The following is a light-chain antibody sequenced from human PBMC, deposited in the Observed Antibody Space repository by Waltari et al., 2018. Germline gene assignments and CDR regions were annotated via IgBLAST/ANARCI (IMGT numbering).Light chain of an antibody. CDR3: QQRSNWPPLT. Sequence: EIVLTQSPATLSLSPGDSATLPCRASPSIRDFLAWYQHKPGQATRLLIYNAAVRATDTPARFSGSGSGTNFTLTISSLEPEDFAVYYCQQRSNWPPLTFGGGTKVEIK. V-gene: IGKV3-11*01. J-gene: IGKJ4*01. CDR1: PSIRDF. CDR2: NAA.